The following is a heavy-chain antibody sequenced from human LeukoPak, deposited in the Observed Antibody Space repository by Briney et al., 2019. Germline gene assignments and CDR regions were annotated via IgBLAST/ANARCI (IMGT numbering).Heavy chain of an antibody. CDR1: GGTFSSYA. CDR3: ATLPLHCSSTSCYSDY. J-gene: IGHJ4*02. Sequence: GASVKVSCKAPGGTFSSYAISWVRQAPGQGLEWMGGIIPIFGTANYAQKFQGRVTITTDESTSTAYMELSSLRSEDTAVYYCATLPLHCSSTSCYSDYWGQGTLVTVSS. D-gene: IGHD2-2*02. CDR2: IIPIFGTA. V-gene: IGHV1-69*05.